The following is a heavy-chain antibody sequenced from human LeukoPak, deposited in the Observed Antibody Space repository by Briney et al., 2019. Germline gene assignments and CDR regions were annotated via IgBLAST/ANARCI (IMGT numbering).Heavy chain of an antibody. Sequence: PSETLSLTCTVSGDSIRSSSYYWGWIRQPPGKGLEWIGTIYYTGSTYYNPSHKSRVTISLDTSKNQFSLNLRSVTGADTAVYYCVRDQIVGASYDAFDIWGQGTMVTVS. V-gene: IGHV4-39*07. CDR1: GDSIRSSSYY. CDR3: VRDQIVGASYDAFDI. D-gene: IGHD1-26*01. J-gene: IGHJ3*02. CDR2: IYYTGST.